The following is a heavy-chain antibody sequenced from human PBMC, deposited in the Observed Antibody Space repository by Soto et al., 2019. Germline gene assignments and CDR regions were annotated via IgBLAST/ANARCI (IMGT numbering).Heavy chain of an antibody. Sequence: EVQLVESGGGLVKPGGSLRLSCAASGFTFSPYSMNWVRQAPGKGLEWVSSISSSSSYIYYADSVKGRFTISRDNAKNSLYLQMSRLRAEDTAVYYCARDPVGVTHYSYYGMDVWGQGTTVTVSS. D-gene: IGHD2-15*01. CDR3: ARDPVGVTHYSYYGMDV. V-gene: IGHV3-21*01. J-gene: IGHJ6*02. CDR2: ISSSSSYI. CDR1: GFTFSPYS.